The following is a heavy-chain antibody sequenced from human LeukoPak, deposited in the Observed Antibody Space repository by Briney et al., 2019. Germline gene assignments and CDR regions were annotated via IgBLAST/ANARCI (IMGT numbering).Heavy chain of an antibody. D-gene: IGHD3-22*01. CDR3: ARCLNYYDSSGLNWFDP. Sequence: SETLSLTCTVSGGSISSYYWSWIRQPPGKGLEWIGYIYYSGSTNYNPSLKSRVTISVDTSKNQFSLKLSSVTAADTAVYYCARCLNYYDSSGLNWFDPWGQGTLVTVSS. V-gene: IGHV4-59*01. CDR2: IYYSGST. CDR1: GGSISSYY. J-gene: IGHJ5*02.